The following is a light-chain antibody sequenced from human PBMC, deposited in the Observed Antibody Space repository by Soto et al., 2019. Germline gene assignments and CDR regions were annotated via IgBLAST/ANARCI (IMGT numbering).Light chain of an antibody. CDR3: QQSGSSPIT. CDR2: GAS. Sequence: ELGLTQSPGTLSLSRGERATLSCSASQSVRSSHLAWYQQKPGQAPRRLIYGASSRATGIPDRFSGSGSGTDFTLTISRLEPADFAVYYCQQSGSSPITFGGGTKVEIK. V-gene: IGKV3-20*01. CDR1: QSVRSSH. J-gene: IGKJ4*01.